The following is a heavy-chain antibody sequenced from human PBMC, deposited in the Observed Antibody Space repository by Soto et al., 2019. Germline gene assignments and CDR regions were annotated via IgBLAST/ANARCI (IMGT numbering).Heavy chain of an antibody. CDR1: GFIFSDFR. V-gene: IGHV3-30*03. Sequence: GGSLRLSCAASGFIFSDFRIHWVRQAPGRGPEWVASISEDGSDKYYGDAGKGRFTISRDNSRDTLYLQMNGLRADDTAVYYCARIRTRGTGDAFDIWGQGTRVTVSS. J-gene: IGHJ3*02. CDR3: ARIRTRGTGDAFDI. D-gene: IGHD1-1*01. CDR2: ISEDGSDK.